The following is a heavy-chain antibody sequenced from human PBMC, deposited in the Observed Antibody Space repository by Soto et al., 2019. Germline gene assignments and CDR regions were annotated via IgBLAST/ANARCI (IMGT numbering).Heavy chain of an antibody. Sequence: LEPLSLTCTVSGGSISSYYWSWIRQPPGKGLEWIGYIYYSGSTNYNPSLKSRVTISVDTSKNQFSLKLSSVTAADTAVYYCARADSKQHSTVTTWVYYYYYYMDVWGKGTTVTVSS. D-gene: IGHD4-4*01. CDR1: GGSISSYY. CDR2: IYYSGST. V-gene: IGHV4-59*01. CDR3: ARADSKQHSTVTTWVYYYYYYMDV. J-gene: IGHJ6*03.